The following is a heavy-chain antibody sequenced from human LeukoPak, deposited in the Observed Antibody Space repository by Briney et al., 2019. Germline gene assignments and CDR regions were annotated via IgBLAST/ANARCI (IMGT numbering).Heavy chain of an antibody. D-gene: IGHD5-12*01. Sequence: PGGSLRLSCAASGFTFSTYWMTWVRQAPGKGLEWVANIKPDGSEKYYVDSVKGRFTISRDNGKNSPYLQMDSLRAEDTAVYFCARGYSGFNSWGQGTLVTVPS. V-gene: IGHV3-7*04. CDR2: IKPDGSEK. CDR1: GFTFSTYW. CDR3: ARGYSGFNS. J-gene: IGHJ5*02.